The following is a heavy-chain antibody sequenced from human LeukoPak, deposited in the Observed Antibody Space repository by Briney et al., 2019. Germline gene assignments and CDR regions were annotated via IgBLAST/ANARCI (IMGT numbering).Heavy chain of an antibody. CDR2: IYHSGST. J-gene: IGHJ4*02. CDR3: AGEAGYYGSGSYYSPSFYFDY. D-gene: IGHD3-10*01. CDR1: GSSISSGGYS. V-gene: IGHV4-30-2*01. Sequence: SETLSLTCAVSGSSISSGGYSWSWIRQPPGKGLEWIGYIYHSGSTYYNPSLKSRVTISVDRSKNQFSLKLSSVTAADTAVYYCAGEAGYYGSGSYYSPSFYFDYWGQGTLVTVSS.